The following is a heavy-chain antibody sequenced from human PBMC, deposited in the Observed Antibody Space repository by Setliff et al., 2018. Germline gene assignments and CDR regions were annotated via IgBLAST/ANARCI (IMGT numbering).Heavy chain of an antibody. D-gene: IGHD6-13*01. Sequence: SETLSLTCTVSGGSISSSSYYWGWIRQPPGKGLEWIGSIYYSGSTYYNPSLKSRVTISVDTSKNQFSLKLSSVTAADTAVYYCARDPASPAAAGGWFDPWGQGTLVTVSS. CDR1: GGSISSSSYY. V-gene: IGHV4-39*02. J-gene: IGHJ5*02. CDR3: ARDPASPAAAGGWFDP. CDR2: IYYSGST.